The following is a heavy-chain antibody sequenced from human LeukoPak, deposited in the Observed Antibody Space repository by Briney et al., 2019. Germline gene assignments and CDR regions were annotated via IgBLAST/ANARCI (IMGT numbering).Heavy chain of an antibody. V-gene: IGHV3-23*01. J-gene: IGHJ4*02. CDR1: GFTFSSYA. D-gene: IGHD3-22*01. CDR2: ISGSGGST. CDR3: AKGGITMIVVVIIYYFDY. Sequence: PGGSLRLSCAASGFTFSSYAMSWVRQAPGKGLEWVSAISGSGGSTYYVDSVKGRFTISRDNSKNTLYLQMNSLRAEDTAVYYCAKGGITMIVVVIIYYFDYWGQGTLVTVSS.